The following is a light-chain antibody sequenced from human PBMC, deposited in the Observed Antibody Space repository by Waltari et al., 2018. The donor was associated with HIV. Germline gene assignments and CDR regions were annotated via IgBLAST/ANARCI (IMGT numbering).Light chain of an antibody. V-gene: IGLV2-23*03. Sequence: QSALTQPASVSGSPGQSITISCTGTNSDVGRYNLVSWYQQHPGKAPKLMIYEGSTRPSGVSNRFSGSKSGNTASLTISGLQAEDEADYYCCSYAGSNTFVFGTGTKVTVL. CDR1: NSDVGRYNL. CDR2: EGS. J-gene: IGLJ1*01. CDR3: CSYAGSNTFV.